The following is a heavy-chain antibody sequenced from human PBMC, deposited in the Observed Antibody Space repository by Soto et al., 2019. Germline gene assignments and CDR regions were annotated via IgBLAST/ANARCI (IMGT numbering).Heavy chain of an antibody. CDR3: ARDLGGIVVVVAATRAFDY. J-gene: IGHJ4*02. Sequence: ASVKVSCKASGYTFTSYGISWVRQAPGQGLEWMGWISGYNGNTKYAQKLQGRVTMTTDTSTSTAYMELRSLRSDDTAVYYCARDLGGIVVVVAATRAFDYWDQGTLVTVSS. D-gene: IGHD2-15*01. V-gene: IGHV1-18*04. CDR1: GYTFTSYG. CDR2: ISGYNGNT.